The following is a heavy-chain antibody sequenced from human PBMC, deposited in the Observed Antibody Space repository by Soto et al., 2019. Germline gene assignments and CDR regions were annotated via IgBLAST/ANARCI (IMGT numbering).Heavy chain of an antibody. J-gene: IGHJ4*02. Sequence: PSETLSLTCAVYGGSFSGYYWSWIRQPPGKGLEWIGEINHSGSTNYNPSLKSRVTISVDTSKNQFSLKLSSVTAADTAVYYCARYDFWSGYPFDYWGQGTLVTVS. V-gene: IGHV4-34*01. CDR2: INHSGST. CDR1: GGSFSGYY. D-gene: IGHD3-3*01. CDR3: ARYDFWSGYPFDY.